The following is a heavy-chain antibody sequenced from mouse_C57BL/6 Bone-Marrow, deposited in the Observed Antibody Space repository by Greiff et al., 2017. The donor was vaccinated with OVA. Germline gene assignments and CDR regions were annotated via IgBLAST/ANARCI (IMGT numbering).Heavy chain of an antibody. V-gene: IGHV1-80*01. Sequence: QVQLQQSGAELVKPGASVKISCKASGYAFSSYWMNWVKQRPGKGLEWIGQIYPGDGDTNYNGKFKGKATLTADKSSSTAYMQLSSLTSEDSAVYFCARSELWLRRFAYWGQGTLVTVSA. CDR1: GYAFSSYW. CDR2: IYPGDGDT. J-gene: IGHJ3*01. D-gene: IGHD2-2*01. CDR3: ARSELWLRRFAY.